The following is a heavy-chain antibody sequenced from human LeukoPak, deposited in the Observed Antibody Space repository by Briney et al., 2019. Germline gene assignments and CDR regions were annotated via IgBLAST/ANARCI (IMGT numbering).Heavy chain of an antibody. D-gene: IGHD5-18*01. CDR1: GGSTSSYY. Sequence: SETLSLTCTVSGGSTSSYYWSWIRQPPGKGLEWIGYISYSGDTNYSPSLKSRVTISLDTSKNQFSLKLSSVTAADTAVYYCARHGYNYGPYYFDYWGQGTLVTVSS. CDR2: ISYSGDT. V-gene: IGHV4-59*08. CDR3: ARHGYNYGPYYFDY. J-gene: IGHJ4*02.